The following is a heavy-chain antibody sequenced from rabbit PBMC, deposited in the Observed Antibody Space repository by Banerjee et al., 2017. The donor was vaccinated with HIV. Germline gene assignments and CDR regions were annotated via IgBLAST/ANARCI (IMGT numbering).Heavy chain of an antibody. D-gene: IGHD4-1*01. Sequence: QEQLEESGGDLVKPEGSLTLTCTASGFSFSNKYVMCWVRQAPGKGLEWIACIYTDSDGTWYASWVNGRFTITRSTSLNTVTLQMTSLTAADTATYFCARDLAGVIGWNFNLWGPGTLVTVS. V-gene: IGHV1S43*01. J-gene: IGHJ4*01. CDR2: IYTDSDGT. CDR1: GFSFSNKYV. CDR3: ARDLAGVIGWNFNL.